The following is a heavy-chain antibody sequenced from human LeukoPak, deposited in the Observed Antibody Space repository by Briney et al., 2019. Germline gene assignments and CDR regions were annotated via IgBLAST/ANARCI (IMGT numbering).Heavy chain of an antibody. J-gene: IGHJ3*02. CDR1: GGSFSGYY. CDR2: INHSGST. CDR3: ARALSRPLGAFDI. V-gene: IGHV4-34*01. Sequence: SETLSLTCAVYGGSFSGYYWSWIRQPPGKGLEWIGEINHSGSTNYNPSLKSRVTISVDTSKNQFSLKLSSVTAADTAVYYCARALSRPLGAFDIWGQGTMVTVSS.